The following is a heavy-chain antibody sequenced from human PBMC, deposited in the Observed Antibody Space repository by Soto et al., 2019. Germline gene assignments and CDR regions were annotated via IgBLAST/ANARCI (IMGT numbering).Heavy chain of an antibody. CDR2: IIPMFGTP. J-gene: IGHJ4*02. Sequence: GASVKVSCKASGGAFTDYIFDWVRQAPGQGLEWMGGIIPMFGTPKYAQKFQHRVTISADVSTGTAYMELTRLRFDDTAVYYCAGGRDQPPVGLYFESWGEGTQVTVSS. CDR3: AGGRDQPPVGLYFES. D-gene: IGHD1-26*01. V-gene: IGHV1-69*13. CDR1: GGAFTDYI.